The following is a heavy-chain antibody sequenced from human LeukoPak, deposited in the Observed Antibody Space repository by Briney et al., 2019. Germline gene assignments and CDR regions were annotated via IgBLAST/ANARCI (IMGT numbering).Heavy chain of an antibody. D-gene: IGHD2-2*01. V-gene: IGHV1-46*01. CDR2: MNPSGDST. CDR1: GYTFTNYY. CDR3: AGCDSTSCYHGLDV. J-gene: IGHJ6*02. Sequence: GASVKVSCKTSGYTFTNYYIHWVRQAPGQGLEWMGIMNPSGDSTTYAQKFQGRVTMTRDTSTSTVYMELSSLRSAGTAVYYCAGCDSTSCYHGLDVWGQGTTVTVSS.